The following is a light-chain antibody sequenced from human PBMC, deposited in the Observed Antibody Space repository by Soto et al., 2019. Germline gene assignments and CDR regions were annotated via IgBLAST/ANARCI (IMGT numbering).Light chain of an antibody. Sequence: DTQMTQSPSSLSASVGDRVTITCQASQDISKYLNWYQQKPGKAPKLLIYDASTLETGVPSRFSGSGSGTDFTFTFSSLQPEDIATYYCQQYDNRPLTFGQGTKVDVK. CDR2: DAS. V-gene: IGKV1-33*01. J-gene: IGKJ1*01. CDR1: QDISKY. CDR3: QQYDNRPLT.